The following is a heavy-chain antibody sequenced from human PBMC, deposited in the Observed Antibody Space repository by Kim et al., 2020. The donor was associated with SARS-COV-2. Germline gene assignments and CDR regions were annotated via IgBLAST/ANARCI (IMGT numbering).Heavy chain of an antibody. D-gene: IGHD3-10*01. CDR3: ARENYFGSGSYYNP. V-gene: IGHV4-61*03. J-gene: IGHJ4*02. Sequence: YNPSLKGRVTISTDSSRNHLYLNLGSVTSADTAVYYCARENYFGSGSYYNPWGQGILVTVSS.